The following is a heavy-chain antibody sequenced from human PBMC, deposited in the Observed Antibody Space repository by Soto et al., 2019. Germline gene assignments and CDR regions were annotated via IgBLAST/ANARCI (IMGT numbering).Heavy chain of an antibody. V-gene: IGHV1-3*01. CDR2: INAGNGNT. CDR1: GYTFTSYA. D-gene: IGHD2-21*02. Sequence: AALKVSGKASGYTFTSYAMHWLRQAPGQRLEWMGWINAGNGNTKYSQKFQGRVTITRDTSASTAYMELSSLRSEDTAVYYCARSIVVVTALDYWGQGTLVTVSS. CDR3: ARSIVVVTALDY. J-gene: IGHJ4*02.